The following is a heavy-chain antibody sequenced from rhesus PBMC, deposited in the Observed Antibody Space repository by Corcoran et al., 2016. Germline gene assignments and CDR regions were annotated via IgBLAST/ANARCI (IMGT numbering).Heavy chain of an antibody. Sequence: QVQLQESGPGVVKPSETLSLTCAVSGYSISIGYDWSWIRQPPGKGLAWIGYIYCSSGSTNNNPSPKKRVTISKDTSKNQFSLKLSSVTAADTAVYYCARRRIAAATYYFDYWGQGVLVTVSS. J-gene: IGHJ4*01. CDR1: GYSISIGYD. CDR3: ARRRIAAATYYFDY. CDR2: IYCSSGST. V-gene: IGHV4-76*01. D-gene: IGHD6-31*01.